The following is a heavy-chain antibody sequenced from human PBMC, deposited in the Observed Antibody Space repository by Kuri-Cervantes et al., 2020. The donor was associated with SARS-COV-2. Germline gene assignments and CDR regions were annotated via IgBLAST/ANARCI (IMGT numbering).Heavy chain of an antibody. CDR1: GFTFSSYA. Sequence: GGSLRLSCAASGFTFSSYAMSWVRQAPGKGLEWVSAISGSGGSTYYADSVKGRFTISRDNSKNTLYPQMNSLRAEDTAVYYCARQGYCSSTSCYTIPPDYWGQGTLVTVSS. CDR3: ARQGYCSSTSCYTIPPDY. CDR2: ISGSGGST. V-gene: IGHV3-23*01. J-gene: IGHJ4*02. D-gene: IGHD2-2*02.